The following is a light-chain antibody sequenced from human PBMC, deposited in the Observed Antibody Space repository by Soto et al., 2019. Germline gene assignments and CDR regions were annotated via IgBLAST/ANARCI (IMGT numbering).Light chain of an antibody. CDR2: AAS. J-gene: IGKJ4*01. CDR3: QQANSFPLT. V-gene: IGKV1-12*01. CDR1: QGIRSW. Sequence: DIQMTQSPSSVSASVGDRVTITCRASQGIRSWLAWYQQKRGKAPKVXIYAASSLQSGVRSRFSGSGSGTDFTRTISSLQPEDFATYYCQQANSFPLTFGGGTKVDIK.